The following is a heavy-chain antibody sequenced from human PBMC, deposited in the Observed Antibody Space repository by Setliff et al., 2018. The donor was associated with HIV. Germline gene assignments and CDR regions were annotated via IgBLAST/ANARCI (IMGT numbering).Heavy chain of an antibody. V-gene: IGHV4-39*01. Sequence: SETLSLTCTVSGGSISSGTYYWSWIRQHPGKGLEWIGYIYYSGSTYYNPSLKSRVTILMDTSNKQFSVRLRSVTAADTATYYCARHRQWHLLPDHWGQGVWVTVSS. J-gene: IGHJ4*02. D-gene: IGHD6-19*01. CDR2: IYYSGST. CDR1: GGSISSGTYY. CDR3: ARHRQWHLLPDH.